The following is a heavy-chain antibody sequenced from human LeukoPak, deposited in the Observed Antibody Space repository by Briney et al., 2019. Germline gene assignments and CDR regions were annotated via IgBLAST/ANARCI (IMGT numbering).Heavy chain of an antibody. CDR2: ISYDGSNK. Sequence: GRSLRLSCAASGFTFSSYGTHWVRQAPGKGLEWVAVISYDGSNKYYADSVKGRFTISRDNSKNTLYLQMNSLRAEHTAVYYCAKGRDFMDVWGQGTTVTVSS. CDR1: GFTFSSYG. V-gene: IGHV3-30*18. J-gene: IGHJ6*02. CDR3: AKGRDFMDV.